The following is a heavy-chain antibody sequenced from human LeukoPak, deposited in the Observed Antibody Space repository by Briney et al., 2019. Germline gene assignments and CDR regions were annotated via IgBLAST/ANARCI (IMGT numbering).Heavy chain of an antibody. Sequence: SETLSLTCSVSGGSISGDGYHWGWIRRPPGKGLEWIGSIHYSGSTCYKTSLKSRVTIDVDTSKNQFSLKLSYVTAADTAVYYCARTSHSGYMVRGVLYYGMDVWGQGTTVTVSS. CDR1: GGSISGDGYH. J-gene: IGHJ6*02. V-gene: IGHV4-39*01. CDR3: ARTSHSGYMVRGVLYYGMDV. D-gene: IGHD3-10*01. CDR2: IHYSGST.